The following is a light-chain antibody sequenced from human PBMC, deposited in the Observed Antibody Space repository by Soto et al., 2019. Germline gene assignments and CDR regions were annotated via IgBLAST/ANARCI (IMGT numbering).Light chain of an antibody. V-gene: IGLV2-8*01. CDR1: KNDIGVYDF. CDR3: KSYAGSNNYV. CDR2: EVV. J-gene: IGLJ1*01. Sequence: QSALTHAPSASGSPGQSVTISCTGTKNDIGVYDFVSWYQHHPGKAPRLIIYEVVQRPSGVPDRFSGSKSGNTASLTVSGLQAADEADYFCKSYAGSNNYVFGSGTKVTVL.